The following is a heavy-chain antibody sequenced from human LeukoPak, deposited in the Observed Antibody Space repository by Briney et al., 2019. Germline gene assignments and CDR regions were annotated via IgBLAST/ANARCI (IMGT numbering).Heavy chain of an antibody. D-gene: IGHD6-13*01. CDR3: ARDPSRAAEAT. V-gene: IGHV3-21*01. CDR2: ISSSSSYI. J-gene: IGHJ5*02. Sequence: GGSLRLSCAASGFTFSSYSMNWVRQAPGKGLEWVSSISSSSSYIYYADSVKGRFTISRDNAKNSLYLQMNSLRAEDTAVYYCARDPSRAAEATWGQGTLVTVSS. CDR1: GFTFSSYS.